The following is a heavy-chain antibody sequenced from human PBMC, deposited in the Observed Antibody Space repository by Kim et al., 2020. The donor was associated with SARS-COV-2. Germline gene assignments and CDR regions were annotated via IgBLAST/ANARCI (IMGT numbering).Heavy chain of an antibody. J-gene: IGHJ4*02. D-gene: IGHD5-12*01. CDR2: ISSSSSTI. V-gene: IGHV3-48*02. CDR1: GFIFSSYS. CDR3: ARDLGGYDPYQFDY. Sequence: GGSLRLSCAASGFIFSSYSMNWVRQAPGKGLEWVSYISSSSSTIYYADSVKGRFTISRDNAKNSLYLQMNSLRDEDTAVYYCARDLGGYDPYQFDYWGQGTLVTVSS.